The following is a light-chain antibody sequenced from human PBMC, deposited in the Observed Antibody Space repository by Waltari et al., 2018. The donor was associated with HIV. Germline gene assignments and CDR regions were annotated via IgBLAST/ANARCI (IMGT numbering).Light chain of an antibody. J-gene: IGLJ6*01. V-gene: IGLV2-8*01. CDR1: SDDIGPYNY. CDR2: EVN. CDR3: SSYAGSGNLLL. Sequence: QSALTQPPAASGSPGQSVTISCPGTSDDIGPYNYVSWYQQHPDKAPRLLMFEVNKRPSGVPGRCSGSKSGNTASRTVSGLQAEDEADYYCSSYAGSGNLLLFGGGTKVTVL.